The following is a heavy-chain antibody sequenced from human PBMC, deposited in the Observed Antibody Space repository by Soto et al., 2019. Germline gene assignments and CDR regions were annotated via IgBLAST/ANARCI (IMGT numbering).Heavy chain of an antibody. CDR2: INHSGST. V-gene: IGHV4-34*01. CDR3: ARGRATGIPFL. D-gene: IGHD1-26*01. J-gene: IGHJ4*02. Sequence: QVQLQQWGAGLLKPSETLSLTCAVYGGSFSGYYWSWIRQPPGKGLEWIGEINHSGSTNYNPPLKSRVTISVDTSKNQVSLKLSSVTAADTAVYYCARGRATGIPFLWGQGTLVTVSS. CDR1: GGSFSGYY.